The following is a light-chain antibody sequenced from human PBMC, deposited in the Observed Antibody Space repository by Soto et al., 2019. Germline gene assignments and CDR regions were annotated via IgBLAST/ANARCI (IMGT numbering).Light chain of an antibody. CDR3: SSYTSSSTWV. CDR2: EVS. V-gene: IGLV2-14*01. Sequence: QSALTQPASVSGSPGQSITISCTGTSSDIGGYKYVSGYQQHPGKAPKLMISEVSNRPSGVSNRFSGSKSGNVASLTISGLQAEDEADYYCSSYTSSSTWVFGGGTKLTVL. J-gene: IGLJ3*02. CDR1: SSDIGGYKY.